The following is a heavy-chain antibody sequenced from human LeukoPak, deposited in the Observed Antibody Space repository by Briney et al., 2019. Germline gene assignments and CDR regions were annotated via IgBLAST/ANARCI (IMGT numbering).Heavy chain of an antibody. CDR2: IYYSGST. V-gene: IGHV4-59*11. CDR1: GGSTSSHY. D-gene: IGHD2-2*02. J-gene: IGHJ5*02. Sequence: KPSETLSLTCTVSGGSTSSHYWSWIRQPPGKGLEWIGYIYYSGSTNYNPSLKSRVTISVDTSKNQFSLKLSSVTAADTAVYYCARRHGYCSSTSFYRAYNWFDPWGQGTLVTVSS. CDR3: ARRHGYCSSTSFYRAYNWFDP.